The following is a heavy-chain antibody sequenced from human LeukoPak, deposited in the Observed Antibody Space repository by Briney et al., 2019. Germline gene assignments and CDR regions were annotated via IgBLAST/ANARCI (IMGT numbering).Heavy chain of an antibody. D-gene: IGHD1-1*01. Sequence: SETLSLTCTVSGGSISSYYWSWIRQPPGKGLVWIGYIHYSGTTNYNPSLKSRVTISVDTSKNQFSLKLTSVTAADTAVYYCARVSWSPGTSYYYMDVWGKGTTVTVPS. J-gene: IGHJ6*03. CDR3: ARVSWSPGTSYYYMDV. CDR2: IHYSGTT. V-gene: IGHV4-59*01. CDR1: GGSISSYY.